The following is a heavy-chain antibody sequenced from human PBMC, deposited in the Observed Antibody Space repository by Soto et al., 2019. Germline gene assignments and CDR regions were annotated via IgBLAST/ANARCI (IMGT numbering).Heavy chain of an antibody. CDR1: GGSISGYY. CDR2: ISNTGNT. V-gene: IGHV4-59*01. J-gene: IGHJ4*02. D-gene: IGHD2-2*01. CDR3: ARDSAVGSSKRGFEY. Sequence: VQLQESGPRLVRPSETLSLSCTVSGGSISGYYWNWIRQPPGRGLEWIGYISNTGNTNYNPSRNIRVSITVDTSKNQVALNLSAVTAEDTALYYCARDSAVGSSKRGFEYWGQGTLVTVSS.